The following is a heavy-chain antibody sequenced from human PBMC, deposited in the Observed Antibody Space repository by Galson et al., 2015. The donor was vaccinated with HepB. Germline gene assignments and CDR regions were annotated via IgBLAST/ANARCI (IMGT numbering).Heavy chain of an antibody. Sequence: SVKVSCKASGYTFTSYAMHWVRQAPGQRLEWMGWINAGNGNTKYSQKFQGRVTITRDTSASTAYMELSSLRSEDTAVYYCARDRHCSGGSCYSHWFDPWGQGTLVTVSS. CDR3: ARDRHCSGGSCYSHWFDP. V-gene: IGHV1-3*01. D-gene: IGHD2-15*01. CDR1: GYTFTSYA. J-gene: IGHJ5*02. CDR2: INAGNGNT.